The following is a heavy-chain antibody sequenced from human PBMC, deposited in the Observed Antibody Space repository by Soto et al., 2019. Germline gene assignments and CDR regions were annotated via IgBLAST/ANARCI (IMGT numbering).Heavy chain of an antibody. D-gene: IGHD6-19*01. CDR3: ARASSGWYNYYYYGMDV. CDR2: MNPNSGNT. CDR1: GYTFTSYD. Sequence: SVKVSCKASGYTFTSYDIHWVRQATGRGLEWMGWMNPNSGNTGYAQKFQGRVTMTRNTSISTAYMELSSLRSEDTAVYYCARASSGWYNYYYYGMDVWGQGTTVTVSS. J-gene: IGHJ6*02. V-gene: IGHV1-8*01.